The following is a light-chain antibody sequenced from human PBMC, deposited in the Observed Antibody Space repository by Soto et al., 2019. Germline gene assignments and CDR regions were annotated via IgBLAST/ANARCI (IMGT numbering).Light chain of an antibody. Sequence: EIVLTQSPGTLSLSPGERATLSCRASQSVSSSYLAWYQQKPGQAPRPLIYGASSRAIGIPDRFSGSGSGTDFSLHISRLEPDDFAVYYCQQYGSSPGTFGQGTKVEIK. CDR3: QQYGSSPGT. CDR2: GAS. J-gene: IGKJ1*01. V-gene: IGKV3-20*01. CDR1: QSVSSSY.